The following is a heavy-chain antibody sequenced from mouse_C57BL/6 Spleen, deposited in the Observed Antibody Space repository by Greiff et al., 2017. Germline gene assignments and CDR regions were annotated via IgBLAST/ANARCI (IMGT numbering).Heavy chain of an antibody. CDR2: ISYDGSN. J-gene: IGHJ2*01. V-gene: IGHV3-6*01. Sequence: EVQLVESGPGLVKPSQSLSLTCSVTGYSITSGYYWNWIRQFPGNKLEWMGYISYDGSNNYNPSLKNRISITRDTSKNQFFLKLNSVTTEDTATYYCARREANWEGGPFDYWGQGTTLTVSS. CDR1: GYSITSGYY. D-gene: IGHD4-1*01. CDR3: ARREANWEGGPFDY.